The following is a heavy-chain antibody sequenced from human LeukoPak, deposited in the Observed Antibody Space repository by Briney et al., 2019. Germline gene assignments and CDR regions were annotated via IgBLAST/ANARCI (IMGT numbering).Heavy chain of an antibody. CDR1: GYTFTGYY. Sequence: ASVTVSCKASGYTFTGYYMHWVRQAPGQGLEWMGWINPNSGGTNYAQKFQGRVTMTRDTSISTAYMELSRLRSDDTAVYYCARGSDICSSTSCYYYYYMDVWGKGTTVTISS. D-gene: IGHD2-2*01. CDR2: INPNSGGT. V-gene: IGHV1-2*02. CDR3: ARGSDICSSTSCYYYYYMDV. J-gene: IGHJ6*03.